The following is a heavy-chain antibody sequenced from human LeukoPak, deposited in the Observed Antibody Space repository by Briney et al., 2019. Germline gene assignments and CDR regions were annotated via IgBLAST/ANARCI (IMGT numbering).Heavy chain of an antibody. CDR2: IGTAGDT. CDR1: GFTFSSYD. D-gene: IGHD3-10*01. Sequence: PGGSLRLSCAASGFTFSSYDMHWVRQATGKGLESVSAIGTAGDTYYPGSVKGRFTISRENAKNSLYLQMNSLRAGDTAVYYCARAAVVRGVKSTLFDYWGQGTLVTVSS. J-gene: IGHJ4*02. V-gene: IGHV3-13*04. CDR3: ARAAVVRGVKSTLFDY.